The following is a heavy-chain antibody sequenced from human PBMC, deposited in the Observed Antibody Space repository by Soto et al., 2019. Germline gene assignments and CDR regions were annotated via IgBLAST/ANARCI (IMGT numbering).Heavy chain of an antibody. CDR3: ARDQVETALHYFDY. CDR1: GFTFSSYA. J-gene: IGHJ4*02. D-gene: IGHD2-2*01. V-gene: IGHV3-30-3*01. Sequence: GGSLRLSCAASGFTFSSYAVHWVRQAPGKGLEWVAVISYSGGTKYYADSVKGRFTISRDNSKNTLYLQMNSLRAEDTAVYYCARDQVETALHYFDYWGQGTLVTVSS. CDR2: ISYSGGTK.